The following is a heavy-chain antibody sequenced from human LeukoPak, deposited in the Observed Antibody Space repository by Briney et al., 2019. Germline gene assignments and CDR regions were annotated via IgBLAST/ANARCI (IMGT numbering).Heavy chain of an antibody. CDR1: GYPFTGYY. CDR2: INPNSGGT. Sequence: GASVKVPFKASGYPFTGYYMHWGRQAPGQGLEWMGWINPNSGGTNYAQKFQGRVTMTRDTSISTAYMELRRLRSDDTAVYYCARDRYSSSGGSVGDYWGQGTLVTVSS. D-gene: IGHD6-6*01. CDR3: ARDRYSSSGGSVGDY. V-gene: IGHV1-2*02. J-gene: IGHJ4*02.